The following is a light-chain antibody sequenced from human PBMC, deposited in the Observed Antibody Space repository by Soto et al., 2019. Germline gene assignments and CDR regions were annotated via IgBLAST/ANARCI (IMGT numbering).Light chain of an antibody. J-gene: IGKJ1*01. Sequence: EIVLTQSPGTLSLSPGERATLSCRASQSVSSYLAWYQQKPGQAPRLLIYDASNRATGIPARFSGSGSGTDFTLTISRLEPEDFAVYYCQQYDSSPWTFGQGTKVDIK. CDR2: DAS. CDR1: QSVSSY. CDR3: QQYDSSPWT. V-gene: IGKV3-20*01.